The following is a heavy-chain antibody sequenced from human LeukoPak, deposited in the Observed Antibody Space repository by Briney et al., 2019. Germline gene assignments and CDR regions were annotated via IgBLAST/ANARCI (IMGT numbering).Heavy chain of an antibody. Sequence: PGRSLRLSCAASGFTFSSYAMHWVRQAPGKGLEWVTIISYDGTNKYYADSVKGRFTISRDNSKNTLFLQMNSLRAEDTAVYYCARGGYSYGYWGGYYYYYYMDVWGKGTTVTISS. D-gene: IGHD5-18*01. V-gene: IGHV3-30*04. J-gene: IGHJ6*03. CDR1: GFTFSSYA. CDR3: ARGGYSYGYWGGYYYYYYMDV. CDR2: ISYDGTNK.